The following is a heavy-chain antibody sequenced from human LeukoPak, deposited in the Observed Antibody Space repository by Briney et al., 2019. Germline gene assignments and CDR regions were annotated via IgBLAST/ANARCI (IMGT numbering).Heavy chain of an antibody. CDR1: GFTLNSYL. J-gene: IGHJ3*01. D-gene: IGHD1-14*01. CDR3: ARSNPNRNALDL. Sequence: EGSLRLSCAASGFTLNSYLMSWVRQAPGRGLEWVANINKDGSEESYLDSVTGRFTVSRDNGKNSLFLQMNSLRGEDTAVYYCARSNPNRNALDLWGQGTVVTISS. V-gene: IGHV3-7*01. CDR2: INKDGSEE.